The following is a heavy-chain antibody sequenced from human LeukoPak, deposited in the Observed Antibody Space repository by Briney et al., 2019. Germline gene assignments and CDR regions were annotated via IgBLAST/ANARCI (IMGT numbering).Heavy chain of an antibody. CDR3: AKEHPLEWLLSQKYFDY. V-gene: IGHV3-23*01. D-gene: IGHD3-3*01. CDR1: GFTFSSYA. Sequence: GGSLRLSCAASGFTFSSYAMSWVRQAPGKGLEWVSAISGSGGSTYYADSVKGRFTISRDSSKNTLYLQMNSLRAEDTAVYYCAKEHPLEWLLSQKYFDYWGQGTLVTVSS. CDR2: ISGSGGST. J-gene: IGHJ4*02.